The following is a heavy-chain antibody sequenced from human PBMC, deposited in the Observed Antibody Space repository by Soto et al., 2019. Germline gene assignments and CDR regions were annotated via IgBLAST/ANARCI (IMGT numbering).Heavy chain of an antibody. CDR3: ARGPYYYDSSGYGASY. Sequence: QVQLVQSGAEVKKPGSSVKVSCKASGGTFSSYAISWVRQAPGQGLEWMGGIIPIFGTANYAQKFRGRVTITADESTSTAYMELSSLRSEDTAVYYCARGPYYYDSSGYGASYWGQGTLVTVSS. CDR1: GGTFSSYA. CDR2: IIPIFGTA. D-gene: IGHD3-22*01. J-gene: IGHJ4*02. V-gene: IGHV1-69*01.